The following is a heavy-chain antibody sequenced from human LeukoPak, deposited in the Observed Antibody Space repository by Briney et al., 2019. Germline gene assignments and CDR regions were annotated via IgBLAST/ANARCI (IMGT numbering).Heavy chain of an antibody. CDR1: GFSFSTYS. V-gene: IGHV3-74*03. CDR3: ARDLAGYCSGSNCYNWFHP. J-gene: IGHJ5*02. CDR2: VSPDGGTT. D-gene: IGHD2-15*01. Sequence: RPGGSLRLSCAASGFSFSTYSMHWVRQAPGKGLVWVSRVSPDGGTTTYADSVKGRFTISRDNAKNTLFLQMNSLSAEGTAVYYCARDLAGYCSGSNCYNWFHPWGQGTLVTVSS.